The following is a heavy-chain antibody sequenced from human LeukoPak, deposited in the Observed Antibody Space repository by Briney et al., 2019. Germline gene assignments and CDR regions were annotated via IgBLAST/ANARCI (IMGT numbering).Heavy chain of an antibody. Sequence: GGSLRLSCTASGFTFSGYSMNWIRQAPGKGLEWVSSFGTRSTSIYHAGSVKGRFAISRDNAKNSLYLQMNSLRAEDAALYYCAREVSEGFDFWGQGTLVTVSS. J-gene: IGHJ4*02. D-gene: IGHD3-22*01. CDR1: GFTFSGYS. CDR2: FGTRSTSI. V-gene: IGHV3-21*01. CDR3: AREVSEGFDF.